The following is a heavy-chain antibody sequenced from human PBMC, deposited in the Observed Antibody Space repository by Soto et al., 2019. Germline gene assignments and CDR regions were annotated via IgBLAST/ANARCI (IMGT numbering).Heavy chain of an antibody. J-gene: IGHJ4*02. V-gene: IGHV3-73*01. Sequence: EVQLVESGGGLVQPGGSLKLSCAASGFTFSGSAMHWVRQASGKGLEWVGRIRSKANSYATAYAASVKGRFTISRGDSKNTAYLQMNSLKTEDTAVYYCTRPAIAVAGTNYYFDYWGQGTLVTVSS. CDR3: TRPAIAVAGTNYYFDY. CDR1: GFTFSGSA. CDR2: IRSKANSYAT. D-gene: IGHD6-19*01.